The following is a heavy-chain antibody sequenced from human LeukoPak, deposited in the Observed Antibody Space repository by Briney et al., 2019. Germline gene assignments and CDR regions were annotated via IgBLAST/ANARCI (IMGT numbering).Heavy chain of an antibody. J-gene: IGHJ3*02. CDR3: ARDREPDAFDI. CDR1: GFTLSSYE. V-gene: IGHV3-48*03. CDR2: ISSSGSDI. Sequence: GGSLRLSCAASGFTLSSYEMNWVRQAPGKGLEWVSYISSSGSDIYYAESVKGRFTISRDNAKNSLYLQMNSLRAEDTAVYYCARDREPDAFDIWGQGTMVTVSS.